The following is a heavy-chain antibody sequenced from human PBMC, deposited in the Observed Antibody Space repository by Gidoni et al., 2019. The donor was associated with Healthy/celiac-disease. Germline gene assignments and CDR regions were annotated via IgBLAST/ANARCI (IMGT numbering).Heavy chain of an antibody. CDR2: IWYDGSNK. J-gene: IGHJ6*02. CDR3: ARELVGAFRNYYGMDV. V-gene: IGHV3-33*08. CDR1: GFPFSSHG. Sequence: QVQLVEYGGGVVQPGRSLRLSCAASGFPFSSHGMHGVRQAPGKGLEWVAGIWYDGSNKYYADSVKGRFTISRDNSKNTLYLQMNSLRAEDTAVYYCARELVGAFRNYYGMDVWGQGTTVTVSS. D-gene: IGHD1-26*01.